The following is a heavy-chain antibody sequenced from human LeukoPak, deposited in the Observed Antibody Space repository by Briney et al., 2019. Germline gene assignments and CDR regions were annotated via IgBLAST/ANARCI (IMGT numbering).Heavy chain of an antibody. D-gene: IGHD2-15*01. J-gene: IGHJ4*02. CDR3: ARGWEWWDY. Sequence: GGSLRLSRAASGLSVSSNYMSWVRQAPGNGLEWVAVIYNSGATKYADSVKGRFTIARDSSKNTLYLQMNSLRVEDTAVYYCARGWEWWDYWGQGTLVTVSS. V-gene: IGHV3-53*01. CDR1: GLSVSSNY. CDR2: IYNSGAT.